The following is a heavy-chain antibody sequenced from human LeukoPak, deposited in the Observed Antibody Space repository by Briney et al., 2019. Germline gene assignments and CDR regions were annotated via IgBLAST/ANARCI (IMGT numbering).Heavy chain of an antibody. CDR1: GFTFSSYN. CDR2: ISSSSSYI. D-gene: IGHD3-16*02. V-gene: IGHV3-21*01. Sequence: GGSLRLSCAASGFTFSSYNMNWVRQAPGKGLEWVSSISSSSSYIYYADSVKGRFTISRDNAKNSLYLQMNSLRAEDTAVYYCASSNALRLRLGELSLAYWGQGTLVTVSS. J-gene: IGHJ4*02. CDR3: ASSNALRLRLGELSLAY.